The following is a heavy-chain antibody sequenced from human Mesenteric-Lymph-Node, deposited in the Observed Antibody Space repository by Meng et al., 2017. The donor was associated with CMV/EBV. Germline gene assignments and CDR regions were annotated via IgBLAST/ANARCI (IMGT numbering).Heavy chain of an antibody. CDR1: GFTFSSYA. CDR2: ISGSGGST. D-gene: IGHD3-10*01. J-gene: IGHJ3*02. Sequence: LSLTCAASGFTFSSYAMSWVRQAPGKGLEWVSAISGSGGSTYYADSVKGRFTISRDNSKNTLYLQMNSLRAEDTAVYYCAKVRVRGEPYAFDIWGQGTMVTVSS. V-gene: IGHV3-23*01. CDR3: AKVRVRGEPYAFDI.